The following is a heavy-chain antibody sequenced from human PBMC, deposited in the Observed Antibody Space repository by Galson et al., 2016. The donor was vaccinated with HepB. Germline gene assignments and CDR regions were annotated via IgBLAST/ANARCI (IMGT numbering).Heavy chain of an antibody. Sequence: SVKVSCKASGGTFSNYGISWVRQAPGQGLEWMGGIIPIFQTPKYAQKFQGGVTITADESTSTAYMDLSSLRSEDTAVYYCARPHREIMAAYNYFDFWGQGTLVTVSS. V-gene: IGHV1-69*13. CDR3: ARPHREIMAAYNYFDF. D-gene: IGHD5-12*01. J-gene: IGHJ4*02. CDR1: GGTFSNYG. CDR2: IIPIFQTP.